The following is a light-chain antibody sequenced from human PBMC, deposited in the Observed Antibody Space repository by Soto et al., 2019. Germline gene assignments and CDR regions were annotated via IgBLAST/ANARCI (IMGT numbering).Light chain of an antibody. Sequence: QSVLTQPASVSGSPGQSITISCTGTSSDVGGYNLVSWYQQYPDKAPKLMIFDVNTWPSGVSNRFSGSKSGNTASLTISGLQAEDEADDYCSSYKSSSTLPYVFGTGTKVTVL. CDR1: SSDVGGYNL. V-gene: IGLV2-14*01. CDR2: DVN. J-gene: IGLJ1*01. CDR3: SSYKSSSTLPYV.